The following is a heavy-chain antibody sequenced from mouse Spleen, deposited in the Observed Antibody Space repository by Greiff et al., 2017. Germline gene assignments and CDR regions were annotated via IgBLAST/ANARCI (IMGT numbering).Heavy chain of an antibody. V-gene: IGHV2-9*02. Sequence: VKLQESGPGLVAPSQSLSITCTVSGFSLTSYGVHWVRQPPGKGLEWLGVIWAGGSTNYNSALMSRLSISKDNSKSQVFLKMNSLQTDDTAMYYCARDGKTGTEFAYWGQGTLVTVSA. CDR3: ARDGKTGTEFAY. D-gene: IGHD4-1*01. CDR2: IWAGGST. CDR1: GFSLTSYG. J-gene: IGHJ3*01.